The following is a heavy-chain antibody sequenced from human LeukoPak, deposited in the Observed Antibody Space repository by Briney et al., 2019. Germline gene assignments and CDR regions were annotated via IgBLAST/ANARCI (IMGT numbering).Heavy chain of an antibody. CDR2: IIPIFGTA. J-gene: IGHJ4*02. CDR3: ARSPNYYDSSGYYNSMYSDY. Sequence: GASVKVSCKASGGTFSSYAISWVRQAPGQGLEWMGGIIPIFGTANYAQKFQGRVTITADKSTSTAYMELSSLRSDDTAVYYCARSPNYYDSSGYYNSMYSDYWGQGTLVTVSS. D-gene: IGHD3-22*01. CDR1: GGTFSSYA. V-gene: IGHV1-69*06.